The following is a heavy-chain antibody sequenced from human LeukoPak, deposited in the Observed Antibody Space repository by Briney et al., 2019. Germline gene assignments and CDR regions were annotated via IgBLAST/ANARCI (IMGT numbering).Heavy chain of an antibody. V-gene: IGHV3-30-3*01. J-gene: IGHJ4*02. CDR1: GFTFSSYA. D-gene: IGHD1-26*01. Sequence: GGSLRLSRAASGFTFSSYAMHWVRQAPGKGLEWVAVISYDGSNKYYADSVKGRFTISRDNSKNTLYLQMNSLRAEDTAVYYCASGAYSGSYYLDYWGQGTLVNVSS. CDR3: ASGAYSGSYYLDY. CDR2: ISYDGSNK.